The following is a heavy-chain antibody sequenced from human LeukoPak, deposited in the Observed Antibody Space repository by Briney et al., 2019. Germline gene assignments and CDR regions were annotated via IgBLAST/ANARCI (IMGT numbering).Heavy chain of an antibody. CDR3: ARGGHYDILTAVVY. CDR1: GFTFSSYS. J-gene: IGHJ4*02. Sequence: AGGSLRLSCAASGFTFSSYSMNWVRQAPGKGLEWVSSISSSSTYIYHADSVKGRFTISRDNAENSLYLQINSLRDEDTAVYYCARGGHYDILTAVVYWGQGTLVTVSS. D-gene: IGHD3-9*01. CDR2: ISSSSTYI. V-gene: IGHV3-21*01.